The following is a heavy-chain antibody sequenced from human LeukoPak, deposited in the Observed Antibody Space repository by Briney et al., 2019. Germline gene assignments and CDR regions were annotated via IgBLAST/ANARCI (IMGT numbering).Heavy chain of an antibody. CDR1: GFTFSSYG. CDR2: ISYDGSNK. V-gene: IGHV3-30*18. Sequence: PGGSLRLSCAASGFTFSSYGMHWVRQAPGKGLEWVAVISYDGSNKYYADSVKGRFTISRDNSKNTLYLQMNSLRAEDTAVYYCAKALHSSSYLHHYFDYWGQGTLVTVSS. D-gene: IGHD6-13*01. CDR3: AKALHSSSYLHHYFDY. J-gene: IGHJ4*02.